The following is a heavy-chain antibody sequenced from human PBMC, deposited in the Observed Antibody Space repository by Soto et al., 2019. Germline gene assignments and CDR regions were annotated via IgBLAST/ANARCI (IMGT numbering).Heavy chain of an antibody. Sequence: QVQLQESGPGLVKPSETLSLTCTVSGGSVTSGAYYWTWSRRPPGKGLEGIGYIHNTGNTNYNPSLKSRVTISRDTSKNQFSLRLSSVTAADTAVYYCARGSFPNWFDPWGQGTLVTVSS. CDR2: IHNTGNT. J-gene: IGHJ5*02. CDR3: ARGSFPNWFDP. CDR1: GGSVTSGAYY. V-gene: IGHV4-61*08.